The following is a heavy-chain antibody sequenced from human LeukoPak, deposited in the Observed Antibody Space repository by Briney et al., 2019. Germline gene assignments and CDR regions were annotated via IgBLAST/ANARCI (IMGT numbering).Heavy chain of an antibody. J-gene: IGHJ4*02. V-gene: IGHV4-34*01. D-gene: IGHD5-18*01. CDR2: INHSGST. Sequence: SETLSLTCAVYGGSFSGYYWSWIRQPPGKGLEWIGEINHSGSTNYNPSLKSRVTISADTSKNQFSLKLSSVTAADTAVYYCARRSYSYGYYWGQGTLVTVSS. CDR1: GGSFSGYY. CDR3: ARRSYSYGYY.